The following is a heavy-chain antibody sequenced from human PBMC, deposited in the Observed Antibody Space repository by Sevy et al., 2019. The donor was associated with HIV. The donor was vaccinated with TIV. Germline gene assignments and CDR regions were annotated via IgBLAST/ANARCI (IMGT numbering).Heavy chain of an antibody. V-gene: IGHV4-34*01. J-gene: IGHJ5*02. CDR2: VSRSGST. CDR1: GGSLSDHY. Sequence: SETLSLTCAVYGGSLSDHYWSWIRQPPGKGLEWIGEVSRSGSTSYNPSLASGLTISLDTSKNQFSLKLNSLTAADTAMYYCARSIAIPITGPVGLFFRLYSNWFDPWGQGTWVTVSS. CDR3: ARSIAIPITGPVGLFFRLYSNWFDP. D-gene: IGHD2-21*01.